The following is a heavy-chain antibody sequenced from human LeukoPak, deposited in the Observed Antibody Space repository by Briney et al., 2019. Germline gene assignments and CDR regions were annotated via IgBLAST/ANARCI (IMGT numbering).Heavy chain of an antibody. D-gene: IGHD4-11*01. CDR1: GYSISSGYY. Sequence: PSETLSLTCAVSGYSISSGYYWAWIRQPPGKGLEWIGSIYHSGSTYYNPSLKSRVTISVDTSKNQFSLKLSSVTAADTAVYYCARHFSRYSNYASAATSLDYWGQGTLVTVSS. V-gene: IGHV4-38-2*01. CDR3: ARHFSRYSNYASAATSLDY. CDR2: IYHSGST. J-gene: IGHJ4*02.